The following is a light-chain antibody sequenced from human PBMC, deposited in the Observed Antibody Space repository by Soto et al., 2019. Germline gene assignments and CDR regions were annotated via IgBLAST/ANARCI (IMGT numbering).Light chain of an antibody. Sequence: DIQMTQSPSTLPASVGDRVTITCRANQSISTWLAWYQQKPGKAPKLLIYKASTLKSGVPSRFSGSGSGTELTLTISSLQPDDFATYYCQHYNSYSEAFGQGTKVDIK. V-gene: IGKV1-5*03. CDR1: QSISTW. CDR3: QHYNSYSEA. CDR2: KAS. J-gene: IGKJ1*01.